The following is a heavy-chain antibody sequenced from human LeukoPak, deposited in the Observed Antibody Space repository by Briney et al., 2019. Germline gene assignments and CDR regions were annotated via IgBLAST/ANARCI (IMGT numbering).Heavy chain of an antibody. CDR3: ARSPDYYGSGYYFDY. J-gene: IGHJ4*02. D-gene: IGHD3-10*01. V-gene: IGHV3-53*01. CDR2: IYSGGST. CDR1: GFTVSNNY. Sequence: GGSLRLSCAASGFTVSNNYMSWVRQAPGKGLEWVSVIYSGGSTYYADSVKGRFTISRDNSKNTLYLQMNSLRAEDTAVHYCARSPDYYGSGYYFDYWGQGTLVTVSS.